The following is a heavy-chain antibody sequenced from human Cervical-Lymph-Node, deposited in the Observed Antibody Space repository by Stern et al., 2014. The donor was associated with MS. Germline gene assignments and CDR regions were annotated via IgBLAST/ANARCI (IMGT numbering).Heavy chain of an antibody. D-gene: IGHD4-17*01. Sequence: VQLVESGAEVKKPGASVKVSCKVSGNILTELSMQWVRQAPGKGLEWMGGFDREDGETIYAQNFQGRVTMTKDTSTDTAYMELGSLRSEDTAVYYCAIYGDDGDYWGQGTLVTVSS. V-gene: IGHV1-24*01. J-gene: IGHJ4*02. CDR2: FDREDGET. CDR1: GNILTELS. CDR3: AIYGDDGDY.